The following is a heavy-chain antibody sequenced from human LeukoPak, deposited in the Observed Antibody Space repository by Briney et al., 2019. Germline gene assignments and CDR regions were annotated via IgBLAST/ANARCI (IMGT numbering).Heavy chain of an antibody. CDR1: GFTFSGSA. CDR3: AKDNGYSSTREDY. CDR2: IRSKANSYAT. Sequence: GGSLRLSCAASGFTFSGSAMHWVRQASGKGLEWVGRIRSKANSYATAYAASVKGRFTISRDDSKNTAYLQMNSLRAEDTAVYYCAKDNGYSSTREDYWGQGTLVTVSS. D-gene: IGHD6-13*01. V-gene: IGHV3-73*01. J-gene: IGHJ4*02.